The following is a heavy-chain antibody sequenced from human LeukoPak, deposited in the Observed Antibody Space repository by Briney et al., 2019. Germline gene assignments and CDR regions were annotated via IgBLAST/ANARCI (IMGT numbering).Heavy chain of an antibody. CDR3: ARDAYGYFDSSGYYRPVNWFDP. Sequence: GGSLRLSCAASGFTFSSYGMHWVRQAPGKGLEWVAVIWYDGTNKYYADSVKGRFTISRDNSKNTLYLQMNSLRAEDTAVYYCARDAYGYFDSSGYYRPVNWFDPWGQGTLVTVSS. V-gene: IGHV3-33*01. D-gene: IGHD3-22*01. CDR2: IWYDGTNK. CDR1: GFTFSSYG. J-gene: IGHJ5*02.